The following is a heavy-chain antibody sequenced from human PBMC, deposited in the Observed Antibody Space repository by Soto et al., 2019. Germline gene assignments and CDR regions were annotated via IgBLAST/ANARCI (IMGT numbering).Heavy chain of an antibody. CDR1: GYSFTSYW. V-gene: IGHV5-10-1*01. CDR3: ARHMAGDSGGNLDYFDY. D-gene: IGHD3-10*01. CDR2: IDPSDSYI. J-gene: IGHJ4*02. Sequence: EVQLVQSGAEVKKPGESLRISCKGSGYSFTSYWISWVRQMPGKGLEWMGRIDPSDSYINYSPSFQGHVTISADKSISPANLQWCGLKASDTAMDYCARHMAGDSGGNLDYFDYWGQGTLVTVSS.